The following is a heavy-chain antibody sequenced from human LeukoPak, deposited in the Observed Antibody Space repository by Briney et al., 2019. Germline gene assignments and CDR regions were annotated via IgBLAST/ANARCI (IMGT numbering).Heavy chain of an antibody. J-gene: IGHJ3*02. CDR1: GFTFSSYA. V-gene: IGHV3-23*01. Sequence: PGGSLRLSCAASGFTFSSYAMSWVRQAPGKGLEWVSAISGSGGGTYYADSVKGRFTLSRDNSKNTLYLQMNSLRAEDTAVYYCASHLRSGGSATYAFDIWGQGTMITPPS. CDR3: ASHLRSGGSATYAFDI. D-gene: IGHD3-10*01. CDR2: ISGSGGGT.